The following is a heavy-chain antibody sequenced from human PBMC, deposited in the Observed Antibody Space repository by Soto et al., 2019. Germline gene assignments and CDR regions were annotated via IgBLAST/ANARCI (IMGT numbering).Heavy chain of an antibody. CDR2: TIPVFNTA. CDR3: ARGVYGSGNYYTGPSAFDI. D-gene: IGHD3-10*01. J-gene: IGHJ3*02. CDR1: GGTLSDHG. Sequence: QVQLEQSGAEVKKPGSSVKISCKASGGTLSDHGVSWLRQAPGQGLEWVGGTIPVFNTAKYAPKFQGRVTIAADKSTNIVYMELGSLRSDDSALYYCARGVYGSGNYYTGPSAFDIWGQGTLVIVSS. V-gene: IGHV1-69*06.